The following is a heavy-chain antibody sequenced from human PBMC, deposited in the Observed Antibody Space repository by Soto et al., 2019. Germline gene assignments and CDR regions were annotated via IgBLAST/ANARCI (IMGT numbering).Heavy chain of an antibody. Sequence: QVQLVESGGGLVKPGGSLRLSCAASGFTFSDYYMSWIRQAPGKGLEWISSISSSSTYANYADSVKGRFTIARDNAKNSLYLQVKSLTAEDTAVYYCAKSANYYAGDYFDYWGQGTLVTASS. V-gene: IGHV3-11*06. CDR3: AKSANYYAGDYFDY. D-gene: IGHD1-26*01. J-gene: IGHJ4*02. CDR1: GFTFSDYY. CDR2: ISSSSTYA.